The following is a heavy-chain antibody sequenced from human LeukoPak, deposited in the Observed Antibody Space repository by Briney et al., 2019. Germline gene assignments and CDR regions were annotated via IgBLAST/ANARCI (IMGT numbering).Heavy chain of an antibody. D-gene: IGHD4-17*01. J-gene: IGHJ5*01. CDR3: ARERGDYDSDNWFDS. CDR2: IYYGGGT. V-gene: IGHV4-59*01. Sequence: SETLSLTCTVSGASIGSYFWSWIRQPPGKGLEWIGYIYYGGGTNYNPSFESRITISVDTSKNRISLNLTSVTASDTAIYYCARERGDYDSDNWFDSWGQGTLVTVSS. CDR1: GASIGSYF.